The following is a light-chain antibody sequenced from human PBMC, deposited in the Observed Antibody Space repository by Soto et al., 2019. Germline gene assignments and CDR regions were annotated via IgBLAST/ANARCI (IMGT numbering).Light chain of an antibody. CDR1: QDIGSA. J-gene: IGKJ4*01. CDR3: QQFNGFHLT. CDR2: DAS. Sequence: IQLTQSPSSLSASVGDRFTITCRAGQDIGSALAWYQQRPGKAPKLLLYDASNLEAGVPSRFSGSGSGTDFTLTITSLRPEDFATYYCQQFNGFHLTFGGGTKVQIK. V-gene: IGKV1-13*02.